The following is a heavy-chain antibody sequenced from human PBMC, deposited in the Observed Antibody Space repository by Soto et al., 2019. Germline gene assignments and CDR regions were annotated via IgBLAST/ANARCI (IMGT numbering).Heavy chain of an antibody. V-gene: IGHV1-18*01. CDR2: ISAYNGNT. J-gene: IGHJ4*02. CDR3: ARDRILVDDILTGYYPDY. D-gene: IGHD3-9*01. CDR1: GYTFTSYA. Sequence: ASVKVSCKASGYTFTSYAMHWVRQAPGQGLEWMGWISAYNGNTNYAQKLQGRVTMTTDTSTSTAYMELRSLRSDDTAVYYCARDRILVDDILTGYYPDYWGQGTLVTVSS.